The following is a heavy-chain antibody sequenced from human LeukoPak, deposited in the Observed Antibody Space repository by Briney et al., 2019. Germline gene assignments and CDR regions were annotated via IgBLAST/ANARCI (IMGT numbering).Heavy chain of an antibody. Sequence: GGSLRLSCAASGFTFSSYAMSWVRQAPGKGLEWVSVIYSGGSTYYADSVKGRFTISRDNSKNTLYLQMNSLRAEDTAVYYCAVVVVNTKDYFDYWGQGTLVTVSS. D-gene: IGHD3-22*01. CDR2: IYSGGST. V-gene: IGHV3-66*01. J-gene: IGHJ4*02. CDR1: GFTFSSYA. CDR3: AVVVVNTKDYFDY.